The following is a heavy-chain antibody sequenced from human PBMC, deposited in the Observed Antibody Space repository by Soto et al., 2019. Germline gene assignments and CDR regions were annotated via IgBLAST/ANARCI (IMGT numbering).Heavy chain of an antibody. V-gene: IGHV3-23*01. J-gene: IGHJ5*02. CDR2: IRGSGGGT. Sequence: EVQLLESGGGLVQPGGSLRLSCSASGFKFSTYAMSWVRQAPGKGLEWVSTIRGSGGGTSYADSVKGRVTISRDNAKNTLWLRMSSLGVEDTALYYCAKDYVVMFGGPIGSWGQGTLVSVSS. CDR1: GFKFSTYA. CDR3: AKDYVVMFGGPIGS. D-gene: IGHD3-16*01.